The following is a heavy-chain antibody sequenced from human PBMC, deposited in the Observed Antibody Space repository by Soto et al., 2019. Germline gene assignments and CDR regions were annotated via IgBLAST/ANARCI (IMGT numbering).Heavy chain of an antibody. CDR1: GGSVSSGSYY. V-gene: IGHV4-61*01. J-gene: IGHJ4*02. Sequence: SETLSLTCTVSGGSVSSGSYYWSWIRQPPGKGLEWIGYIYNSRSTNYNPSLNSRVSISVDTSKNQFSLKLSSVTAADTAVYYCARLDEALDYWGQGTLVTVSS. CDR2: IYNSRST. CDR3: ARLDEALDY.